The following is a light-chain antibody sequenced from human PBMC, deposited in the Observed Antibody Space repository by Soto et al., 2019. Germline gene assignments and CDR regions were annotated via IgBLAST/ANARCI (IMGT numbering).Light chain of an antibody. CDR3: QQYNNWPWT. CDR2: GAS. CDR1: QSVSSN. V-gene: IGKV3-15*01. Sequence: ETVITQSPATLSVSPGERATLSCRASQSVSSNLAWYQQKPGQAPRLLIYGASTRATGIPARFSGSGSGTEFTLTISSLQSEDFAVYYCQQYNNWPWTFGQGTKVDI. J-gene: IGKJ1*01.